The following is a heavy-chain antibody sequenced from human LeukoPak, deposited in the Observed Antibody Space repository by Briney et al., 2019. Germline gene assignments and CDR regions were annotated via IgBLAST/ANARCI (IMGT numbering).Heavy chain of an antibody. CDR2: ISTSSSYI. CDR3: AKSGYNRFDY. Sequence: PGGSLRLSCAVSGFTFSRNSMNWVRQAPGKGLEWVSSISTSSSYIYYADSVKGRFTISRDNSKNTLYLQMNSLRAEDTAVYYCAKSGYNRFDYWGQGTLVTVSS. D-gene: IGHD5-24*01. J-gene: IGHJ4*02. CDR1: GFTFSRNS. V-gene: IGHV3-21*04.